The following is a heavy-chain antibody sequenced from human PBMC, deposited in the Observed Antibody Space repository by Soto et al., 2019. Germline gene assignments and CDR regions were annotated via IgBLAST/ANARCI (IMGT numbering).Heavy chain of an antibody. CDR3: SCIFSGGYGYGFYYYGMDV. Sequence: PSETLSLTCTVSGGSISSSSYYWGWIRQPPGKGQKWIGSIYYSGSTYYNPSLKSRVTISVDTSKNQYSLKLSSVTAADTAVYYCSCIFSGGYGYGFYYYGMDVWGQGTLVTVSS. CDR2: IYYSGST. D-gene: IGHD5-18*01. J-gene: IGHJ6*02. CDR1: GGSISSSSYY. V-gene: IGHV4-39*01.